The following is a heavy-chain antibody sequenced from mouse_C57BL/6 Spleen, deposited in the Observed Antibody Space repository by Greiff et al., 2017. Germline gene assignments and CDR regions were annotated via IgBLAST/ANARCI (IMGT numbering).Heavy chain of an antibody. D-gene: IGHD1-1*01. CDR3: ARKEELLRYFAY. Sequence: EVQLQQSGPELVKPGASVKISCKASGYTFTDYYMNWVKQSHGKSLEWIGDINPNNGGTSYNQKFKGKATLTVDKSSSTAYMELRSLTSEDSAVYYCARKEELLRYFAYWGQGTLVTVSA. J-gene: IGHJ3*01. CDR1: GYTFTDYY. CDR2: INPNNGGT. V-gene: IGHV1-26*01.